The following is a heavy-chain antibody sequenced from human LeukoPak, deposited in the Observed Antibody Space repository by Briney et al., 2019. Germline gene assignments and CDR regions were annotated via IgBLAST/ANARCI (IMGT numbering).Heavy chain of an antibody. Sequence: PSETLSLTCTVSGGSISSFYWSWIRQPPGKGLEWIGYIHYSGSTTYNPSLKSRVTISADTSKNKSSLKLTSVTAADTAVYYCARAHDCSSAGCSYYSYYMDVWGKGTTVTVSS. V-gene: IGHV4-59*01. CDR1: GGSISSFY. CDR3: ARAHDCSSAGCSYYSYYMDV. J-gene: IGHJ6*03. CDR2: IHYSGST. D-gene: IGHD2-2*01.